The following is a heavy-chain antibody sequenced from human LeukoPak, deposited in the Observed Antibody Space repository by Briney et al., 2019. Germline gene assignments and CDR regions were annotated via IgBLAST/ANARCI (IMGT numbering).Heavy chain of an antibody. D-gene: IGHD5-12*01. CDR2: IKQDGSEK. V-gene: IGHV3-7*01. J-gene: IGHJ4*02. Sequence: GGSLRHSCAASGFTFSSYWMSWVRQAPGKGLEWVANIKQDGSEKYYVDSVKGRFTISRDNAKNLMYLQMNSLRAEDTAVYYCARGSGYDAHFDYWGQGTLVTVSS. CDR1: GFTFSSYW. CDR3: ARGSGYDAHFDY.